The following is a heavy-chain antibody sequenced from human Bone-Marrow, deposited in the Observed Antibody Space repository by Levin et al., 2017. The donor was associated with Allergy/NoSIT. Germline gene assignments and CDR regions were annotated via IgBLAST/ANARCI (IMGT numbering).Heavy chain of an antibody. Sequence: GGSLRLSCAASGFTFRSYGMHWVRQAPGKGLEWVGLISYDGSFTFYGDSVKGRFTISRDNSNNTLFLQMDSLRAEDTAIYFCAKSPTSTAFYVWFDPGGQRALVAVTS. CDR2: ISYDGSFT. CDR1: GFTFRSYG. V-gene: IGHV3-30*18. J-gene: IGHJ5*02. CDR3: AKSPTSTAFYVWFDP. D-gene: IGHD5-18*01.